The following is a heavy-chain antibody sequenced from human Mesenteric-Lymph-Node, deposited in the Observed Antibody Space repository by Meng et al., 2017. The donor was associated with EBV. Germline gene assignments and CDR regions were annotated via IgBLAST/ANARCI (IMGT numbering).Heavy chain of an antibody. CDR2: IYYSVNT. CDR1: ASGIANY. D-gene: IGHD5-12*01. J-gene: IGHJ4*02. Sequence: QVQLEEAGPGLVKPSETLALSCTVSASGIANYWSWIRQPPGKGLEWVGYIYYSVNTYYNPSLKSRLTMSIDTAKGQFSLKLASVTAADTAVYYCARLIYSGNNYPTVFDYWGQGTLVTASS. CDR3: ARLIYSGNNYPTVFDY. V-gene: IGHV4-30-4*01.